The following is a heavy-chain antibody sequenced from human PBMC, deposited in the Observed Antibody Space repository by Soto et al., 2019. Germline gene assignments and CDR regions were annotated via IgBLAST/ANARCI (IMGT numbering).Heavy chain of an antibody. V-gene: IGHV4-59*06. CDR2: IYYSGST. CDR1: SGSISSYY. CDR3: SRGDTHDNWFHP. J-gene: IGHJ5*02. Sequence: SETLSLTCTVSSGSISSYYWSWIRQPPGKGLEWIGYIYYSGSTYYNPSLKSRVTISVDTSKNQFSLKLSSGTAADTAVYYGSRGDTHDNWFHPCGQANLVTVFS. D-gene: IGHD5-18*01.